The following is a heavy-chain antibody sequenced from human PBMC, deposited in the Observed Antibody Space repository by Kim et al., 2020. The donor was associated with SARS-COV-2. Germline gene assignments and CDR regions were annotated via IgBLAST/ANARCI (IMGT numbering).Heavy chain of an antibody. CDR2: INHSGST. D-gene: IGHD3-22*01. CDR1: GGSFSGYY. J-gene: IGHJ2*01. Sequence: SETLSLTCAVYGGSFSGYYWSWIRQPPGKGLEWIGEINHSGSTNYNPSLKSRVTISVDTSKNQFSLKLSSVTAADTAVYYCARGRRVQDSTHPYWYFDLWGRGTLVTVSS. CDR3: ARGRRVQDSTHPYWYFDL. V-gene: IGHV4-34*01.